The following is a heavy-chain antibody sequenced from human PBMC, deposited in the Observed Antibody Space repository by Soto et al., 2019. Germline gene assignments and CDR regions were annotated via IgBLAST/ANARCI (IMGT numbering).Heavy chain of an antibody. J-gene: IGHJ5*02. CDR2: IDSSGEK. V-gene: IGHV2-26*01. CDR1: GLSITDSEMG. CDR3: ARRHLAVAVSPWFDP. Sequence: QVTLKESGPVLVKPTETLTLRCTVSGLSITDSEMGVSWIRQPPGQPLEWLAHIDSSGEKSYRTFLKSRLAISKNTSKSQMVLTMTNMDPADTATYYCARRHLAVAVSPWFDPWGQGTPVTAPS. D-gene: IGHD6-19*01.